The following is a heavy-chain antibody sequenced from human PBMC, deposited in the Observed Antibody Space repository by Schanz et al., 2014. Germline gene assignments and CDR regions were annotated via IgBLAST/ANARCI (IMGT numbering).Heavy chain of an antibody. J-gene: IGHJ4*02. CDR3: ARDAADFYDILTEEDY. D-gene: IGHD3-9*01. CDR1: GYTFTSYG. V-gene: IGHV1-18*01. Sequence: QIQLVQSGPEVKKPGATVKVSCKASGYTFTSYGISWVRQAPGQGLEGMGWISAYNGNTKYPQKLQGRVTMTTDTTTSTAYMELRSLRSDDTAVYYCARDAADFYDILTEEDYWGQGTLVTVSS. CDR2: ISAYNGNT.